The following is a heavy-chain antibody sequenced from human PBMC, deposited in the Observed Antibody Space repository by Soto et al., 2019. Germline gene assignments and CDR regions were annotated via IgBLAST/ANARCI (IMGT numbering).Heavy chain of an antibody. V-gene: IGHV3-72*01. J-gene: IGHJ4*02. CDR3: TRDGSGGAGGWYFDY. CDR2: TRNKADSYST. CDR1: GFSFSDHY. D-gene: IGHD1-26*01. Sequence: EVQLVQSGGGLVLPGGSLRLSCAASGFSFSDHYMDWVRQAPGKGLEWVGRTRNKADSYSTEYAASVKGRFTISRDDSKNSLYRQMNSLKTEDTAVYYCTRDGSGGAGGWYFDYWGQGTLVTVSS.